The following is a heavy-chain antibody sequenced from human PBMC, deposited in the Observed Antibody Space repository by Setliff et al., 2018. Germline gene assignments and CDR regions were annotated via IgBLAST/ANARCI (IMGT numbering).Heavy chain of an antibody. D-gene: IGHD2-21*02. CDR2: INHSGST. Sequence: KASETLSLTCAVSGGSLSGYYWSWIRQPPGKGLEWIGEINHSGSTNYNPSLKSRLSISLDTSKRQFSLRLTSVTAADTAVYYCARTARVPDSWGQGTLVTVSS. CDR3: ARTARVPDS. J-gene: IGHJ4*02. CDR1: GGSLSGYY. V-gene: IGHV4-34*01.